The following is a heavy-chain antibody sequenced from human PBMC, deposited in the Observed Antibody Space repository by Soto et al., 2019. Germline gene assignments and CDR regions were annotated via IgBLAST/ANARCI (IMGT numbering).Heavy chain of an antibody. CDR2: ISAYNGNT. Sequence: QVQLVQSGAEVKKPGASVKVSCKASGYTFTSYGISWVRQASGQGLEWMGWISAYNGNTKYAQKLQGRVTMTTDTPTRTAYMELRSLRSDDTAVYYCARDEAYKWNDGGWFDPWGQGTMVTVSS. CDR3: ARDEAYKWNDGGWFDP. CDR1: GYTFTSYG. J-gene: IGHJ5*02. D-gene: IGHD1-1*01. V-gene: IGHV1-18*01.